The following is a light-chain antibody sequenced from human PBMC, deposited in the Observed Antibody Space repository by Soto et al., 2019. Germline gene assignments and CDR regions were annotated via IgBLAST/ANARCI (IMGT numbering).Light chain of an antibody. J-gene: IGLJ2*01. CDR2: SNN. V-gene: IGLV1-44*01. CDR1: GSNIGSNT. CDR3: AAWDDSLDGHVV. Sequence: QAVVTQPPSASGTPGQRVTISCSGSGSNIGSNTVNWYQQLPGTAPNLLIYSNNQRPSGVPDRFSASKSGTSASLAISGLQSEDEADYYCAAWDDSLDGHVVFGGGTKLTVL.